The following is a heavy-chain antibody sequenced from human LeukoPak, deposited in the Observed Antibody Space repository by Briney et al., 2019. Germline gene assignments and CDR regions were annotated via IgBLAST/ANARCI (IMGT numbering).Heavy chain of an antibody. CDR3: ARETLGVTAFDI. V-gene: IGHV3-7*03. D-gene: IGHD2-21*02. CDR2: INQDGSEK. J-gene: IGHJ3*02. CDR1: GFTLSSYW. Sequence: GGSLRLSCAASGFTLSSYWMSWVRQAPGKGLEWVANINQDGSEKYYVDSVKGRFTISRDNAKNSLYLQMNSLRAEDTAVYYCARETLGVTAFDIWGQGTMVTVSS.